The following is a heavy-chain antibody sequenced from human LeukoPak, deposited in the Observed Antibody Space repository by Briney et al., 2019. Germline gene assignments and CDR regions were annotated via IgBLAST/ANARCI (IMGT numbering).Heavy chain of an antibody. Sequence: ASVKVSCKASGGTFSSYAISWVRQAPGQGLEWMGGIIPIFGTANYAQKFQGRVTITADESTSTAYMELSSLRSEDTAVYYCARRGLAARHFDYWGQGTLVTVSS. CDR1: GGTFSSYA. CDR3: ARRGLAARHFDY. CDR2: IIPIFGTA. D-gene: IGHD6-6*01. J-gene: IGHJ4*02. V-gene: IGHV1-69*13.